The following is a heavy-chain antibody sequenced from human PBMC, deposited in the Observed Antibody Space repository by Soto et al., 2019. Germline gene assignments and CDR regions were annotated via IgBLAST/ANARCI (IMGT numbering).Heavy chain of an antibody. Sequence: GGSLSLSCAASGFTFSDYYMSWIRQAPGKGLEWVSYISSSSSYTNYADSVKGRFTISRDNAKNSLYLQMNSLRAEDTAVYYCAREMHYYDSSGYYYPFDYWGQGTLVTVSS. J-gene: IGHJ4*02. D-gene: IGHD3-22*01. CDR2: ISSSSSYT. V-gene: IGHV3-11*06. CDR3: AREMHYYDSSGYYYPFDY. CDR1: GFTFSDYY.